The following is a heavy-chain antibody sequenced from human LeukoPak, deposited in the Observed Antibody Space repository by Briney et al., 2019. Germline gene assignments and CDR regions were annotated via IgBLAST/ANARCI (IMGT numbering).Heavy chain of an antibody. CDR3: AELGITMIGGV. V-gene: IGHV3-7*01. CDR2: IKQDGSEK. J-gene: IGHJ6*04. D-gene: IGHD3-10*02. CDR1: RFTFSRYW. Sequence: GESLRLSCVDSRFTFSRYWMSWVRQAPGKGLEWVANIKQDGSEKYYVDSVKGRFTISRDNAKNSLYLQMNSLRAEDTAVYYCAELGITMIGGVWGKGTTVTISS.